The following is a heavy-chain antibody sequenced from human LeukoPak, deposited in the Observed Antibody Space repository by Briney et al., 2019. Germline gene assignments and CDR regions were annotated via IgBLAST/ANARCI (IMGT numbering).Heavy chain of an antibody. CDR3: ARGFNGYCSGGSCYGDAFDI. D-gene: IGHD2-15*01. V-gene: IGHV4-39*07. J-gene: IGHJ3*02. CDR2: INNSGST. Sequence: SETLSLTCTVSGGSISSSSYYWGWIRQPPGKVLEWFGEINNSGSTNYNPSLKSRVTISVDTSKNQFSLKLSSVTAADTAVYYCARGFNGYCSGGSCYGDAFDIWGQGTMVTVSS. CDR1: GGSISSSSYY.